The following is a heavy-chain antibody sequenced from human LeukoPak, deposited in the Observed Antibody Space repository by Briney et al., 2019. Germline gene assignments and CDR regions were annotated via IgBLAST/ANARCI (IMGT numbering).Heavy chain of an antibody. CDR1: GCSFSSYS. CDR3: ARVTISGSYYPDY. J-gene: IGHJ4*02. D-gene: IGHD3-10*01. V-gene: IGHV3-48*01. CDR2: ISVSGSIL. Sequence: GGSLRLSCAASGCSFSSYSMNWVRQAPGKGLEWVSYISVSGSILYYADSVKGRFTISRDNAKSSLFLQMSSLRAEDTAVYYCARVTISGSYYPDYWGQGTLVTVSS.